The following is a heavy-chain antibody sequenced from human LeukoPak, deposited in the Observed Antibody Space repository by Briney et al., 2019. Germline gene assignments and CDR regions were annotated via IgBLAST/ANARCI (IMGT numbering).Heavy chain of an antibody. CDR3: ARGGEYCNSTNCHSLGYYYYYGMDV. Sequence: GASVKVSCKASGYTFTSYAMNWVRQAPGQGLEWMGWINTNTGNPTYAQGFTGRFVFSLDTSVSTAYLQISSLKAEDTAVYYCARGGEYCNSTNCHSLGYYYYYGMDVWGQGTTVTVSS. J-gene: IGHJ6*02. CDR1: GYTFTSYA. D-gene: IGHD2/OR15-2a*01. V-gene: IGHV7-4-1*02. CDR2: INTNTGNP.